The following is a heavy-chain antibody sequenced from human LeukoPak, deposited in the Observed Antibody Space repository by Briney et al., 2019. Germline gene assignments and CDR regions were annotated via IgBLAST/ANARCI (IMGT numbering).Heavy chain of an antibody. J-gene: IGHJ6*02. CDR1: GGSISSYY. V-gene: IGHV4-59*01. CDR2: IYYSGST. D-gene: IGHD2-2*01. CDR3: ARASRRVVPANQDYYYYYGMDV. Sequence: SETLSLTCTVSGGSISSYYWSWIRQPPGKGLEWIGYIYYSGSTNYNPSLKSRVTISVDTSKNQFSLKLSSVTAADTAVYYCARASRRVVPANQDYYYYYGMDVWGQGTTVTVSS.